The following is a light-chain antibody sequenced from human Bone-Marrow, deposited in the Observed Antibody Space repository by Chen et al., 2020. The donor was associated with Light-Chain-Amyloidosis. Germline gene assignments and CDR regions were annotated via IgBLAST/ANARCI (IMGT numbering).Light chain of an antibody. CDR3: RQRSNWPPVT. Sequence: EIVMTQSPATLSVSPGERATLSCRASQYVSSNLAWYQQKPGQAPRLLIYGASSRATGIPSRFSGSGSGTEFTLTYSSLQSRDLAEEYRRQRSNWPPVTFGQGTKVEI. J-gene: IGKJ1*01. CDR2: GAS. CDR1: QYVSSN. V-gene: IGKV3-15*01.